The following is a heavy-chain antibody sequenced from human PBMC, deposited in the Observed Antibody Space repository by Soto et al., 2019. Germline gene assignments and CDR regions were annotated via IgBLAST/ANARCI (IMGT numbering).Heavy chain of an antibody. V-gene: IGHV4-59*01. CDR3: ARGTRATQYYDYFYGVDV. CDR1: GGSIIPYF. CDR2: ISYSGST. J-gene: IGHJ6*02. Sequence: SETLSLTCIVSGGSIIPYFWTWVRQAPGKGLEWIGYISYSGSTNYNPSLKSRLTILLSTSKKQFSLKLTSVTAADTAVYYCARGTRATQYYDYFYGVDVWGQGTTVTVSS.